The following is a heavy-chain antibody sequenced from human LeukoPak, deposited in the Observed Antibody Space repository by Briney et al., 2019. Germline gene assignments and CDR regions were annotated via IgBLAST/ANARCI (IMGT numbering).Heavy chain of an antibody. V-gene: IGHV3-23*01. Sequence: GGSLRLSCPASGFFFSHYGMNWVRQAPGNVLEWVSGITSRSTTYYADSVKGRFTISRDNSKNMVWLQINSPTAEDTATYYCAKDGNWARFEDWGQGTLVTVSS. CDR1: GFFFSHYG. D-gene: IGHD7-27*01. J-gene: IGHJ4*02. CDR2: ITSRSTT. CDR3: AKDGNWARFED.